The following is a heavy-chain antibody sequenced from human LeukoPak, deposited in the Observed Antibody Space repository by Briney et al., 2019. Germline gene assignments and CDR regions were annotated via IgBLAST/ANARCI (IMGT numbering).Heavy chain of an antibody. Sequence: PSETLSLTCTVSGGSISSGSYYWSWIRQPAGKGLEWIGRIYTSGSTNYNPSLKSRVTISVDTSKNQFSLKLSSVTAADTAVYYCARDSVAAMVKGGWFDPWGQGTLVTVSS. V-gene: IGHV4-61*02. CDR2: IYTSGST. J-gene: IGHJ5*02. CDR1: GGSISSGSYY. D-gene: IGHD5-18*01. CDR3: ARDSVAAMVKGGWFDP.